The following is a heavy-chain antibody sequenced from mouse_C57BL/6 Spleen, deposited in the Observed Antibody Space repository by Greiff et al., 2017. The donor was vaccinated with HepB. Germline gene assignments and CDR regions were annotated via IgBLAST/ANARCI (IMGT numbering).Heavy chain of an antibody. Sequence: VQLVESGAELVKPGASVKISCKASGYAFSSYWMNWVKQRPGKGLEWIGQIYPGDGDTNYNGKFKGKATLTADKSSSTAYMQLSSLTSEDSAVYFCARSAAQAPWFAYWGQGTLVTVSA. V-gene: IGHV1-80*01. CDR1: GYAFSSYW. D-gene: IGHD3-2*02. CDR2: IYPGDGDT. J-gene: IGHJ3*01. CDR3: ARSAAQAPWFAY.